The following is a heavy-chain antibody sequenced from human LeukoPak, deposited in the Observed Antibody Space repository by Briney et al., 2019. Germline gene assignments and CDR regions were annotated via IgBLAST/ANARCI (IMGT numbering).Heavy chain of an antibody. V-gene: IGHV3-23*01. J-gene: IGHJ4*02. D-gene: IGHD5-18*01. CDR3: AKDQGYSYYYLDY. CDR1: GFTVNNHA. Sequence: GGSLTLSCAVSGFTVNNHAVSWVRHPPGKGREWVVGINGNGASTYYSDSVKGRFTISRDNSKNTLYLQMSSLRAEDTAIYYCAKDQGYSYYYLDYWGQGTLVTVSS. CDR2: INGNGAST.